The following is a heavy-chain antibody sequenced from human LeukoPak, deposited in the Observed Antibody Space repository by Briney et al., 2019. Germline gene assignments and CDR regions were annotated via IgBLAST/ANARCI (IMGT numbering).Heavy chain of an antibody. D-gene: IGHD6-19*01. J-gene: IGHJ6*03. CDR2: ISAYNGNT. CDR3: ARRAVAYYYYYYMDV. Sequence: ASVKVSCKASGYTFTSYGISWVRQAPGQGLEWMGWISAYNGNTNYAQKLQGRVTMTTDTSTSTAYMELRSLRSDDTAVYYCARRAVAYYYYYYMDVWGKGTTVTVSS. CDR1: GYTFTSYG. V-gene: IGHV1-18*01.